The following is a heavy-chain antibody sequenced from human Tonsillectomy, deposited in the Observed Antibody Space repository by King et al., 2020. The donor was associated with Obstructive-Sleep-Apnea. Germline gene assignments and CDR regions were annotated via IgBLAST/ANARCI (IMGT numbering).Heavy chain of an antibody. D-gene: IGHD6-6*01. CDR1: GFTFSSHG. Sequence: VQLVQSGGGVVQPGRSLRLSCAASGFTFSSHGMHWVRQAPGKGLEWVAFIRDDGINKNYADSVKGRFTISRDTSKNTLYVQMNSLRAEDTAVYYCARSRGEYSSFLFDHWGQGTLVTVSS. J-gene: IGHJ4*02. CDR3: ARSRGEYSSFLFDH. V-gene: IGHV3-30*02. CDR2: IRDDGINK.